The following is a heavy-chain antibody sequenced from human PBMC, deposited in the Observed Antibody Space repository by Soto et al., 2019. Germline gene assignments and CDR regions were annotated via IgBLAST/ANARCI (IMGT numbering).Heavy chain of an antibody. CDR1: GFTFDDYA. CDR3: AKDRASYGGNAFDI. CDR2: ISWNSGRR. V-gene: IGHV3-9*01. D-gene: IGHD2-21*01. Sequence: EVQLVESGGGLVQPGRSLRLSCAASGFTFDDYAMHWVRQAPGKGLEWVSGISWNSGRRGYADSVKGRFTISRDNAKNSLYLQMNSLRAEDTDLYYCAKDRASYGGNAFDIWGQGTMVTVSS. J-gene: IGHJ3*02.